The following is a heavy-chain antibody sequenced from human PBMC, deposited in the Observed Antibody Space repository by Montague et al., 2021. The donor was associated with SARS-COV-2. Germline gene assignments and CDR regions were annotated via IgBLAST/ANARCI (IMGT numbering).Heavy chain of an antibody. J-gene: IGHJ5*02. CDR2: IHTSGST. D-gene: IGHD2-2*01. CDR1: GGSISSSSYY. Sequence: SETLSLTCTVSGGSISSSSYYWAWIRQPPGKGLEWIGRIHTSGSTNYNPSLKSRVTISVDTSKNQFSLKLSSVTATDTAVYYCARHGGQLLLEYWFDTWGQGTLVTVSS. V-gene: IGHV4-39*01. CDR3: ARHGGQLLLEYWFDT.